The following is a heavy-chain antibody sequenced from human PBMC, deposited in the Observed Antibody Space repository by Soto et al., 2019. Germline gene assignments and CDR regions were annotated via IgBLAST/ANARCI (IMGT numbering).Heavy chain of an antibody. CDR2: ISYDGSNK. D-gene: IGHD3-3*01. Sequence: PEGSLRLSCAASGFTFSSYAMHWVRQAPGKGLEWVAVISYDGSNKYYADSVKGRFTISRDNSKNTLYLQMNSLRAEDTAVYYCARGPRGYDFWSGTHYYYYYGMDVWGQGTQVPVS. V-gene: IGHV3-30-3*01. J-gene: IGHJ6*02. CDR1: GFTFSSYA. CDR3: ARGPRGYDFWSGTHYYYYYGMDV.